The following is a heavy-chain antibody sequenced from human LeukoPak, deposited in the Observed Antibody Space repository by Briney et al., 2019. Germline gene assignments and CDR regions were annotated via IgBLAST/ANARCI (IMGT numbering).Heavy chain of an antibody. CDR3: ATARLVYCSGGSCYHSGYFDY. CDR2: IYPGDSDT. J-gene: IGHJ4*02. Sequence: NTGESLKISCKGSGYSFTSYWIGWVRQMPGKGLEWMGIIYPGDSDTRYSPSFQGQVTISADKSISTAYLQWSSLKASDTAMYYCATARLVYCSGGSCYHSGYFDYWGQGTLVTVSS. V-gene: IGHV5-51*01. D-gene: IGHD2-15*01. CDR1: GYSFTSYW.